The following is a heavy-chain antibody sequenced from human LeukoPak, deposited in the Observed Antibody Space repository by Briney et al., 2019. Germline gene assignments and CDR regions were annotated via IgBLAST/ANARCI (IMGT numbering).Heavy chain of an antibody. V-gene: IGHV4-59*01. Sequence: PSETLSLTCTVSGGSISSYYWSWIRQPPGKGLEWSGYIYYSGSTNYNPSLKSRATISVDTSKNQFSLKLSSVTAADTAVYYCARVSKDSSGWYLDYWGQGTLVTVSS. D-gene: IGHD6-19*01. J-gene: IGHJ4*02. CDR2: IYYSGST. CDR3: ARVSKDSSGWYLDY. CDR1: GGSISSYY.